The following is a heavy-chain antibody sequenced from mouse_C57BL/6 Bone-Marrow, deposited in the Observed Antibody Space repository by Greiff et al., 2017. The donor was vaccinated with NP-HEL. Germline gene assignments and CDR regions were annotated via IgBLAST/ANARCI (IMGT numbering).Heavy chain of an antibody. CDR1: GYTFTSYW. Sequence: QVQLQQPGAELVKPGASVKLSCKASGYTFTSYWMQWVKQRPGQGLEWIGEIDPSDSYTNYNQKFKGKATLTVDTSSSTAYMQLSSLTSEDSAVYYCSRSEGVYYDYSFAYLGPGTLVTVSA. D-gene: IGHD2-4*01. CDR2: IDPSDSYT. CDR3: SRSEGVYYDYSFAY. V-gene: IGHV1-50*01. J-gene: IGHJ3*01.